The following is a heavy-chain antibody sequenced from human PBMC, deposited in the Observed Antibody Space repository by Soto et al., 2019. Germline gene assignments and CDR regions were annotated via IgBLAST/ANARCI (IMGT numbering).Heavy chain of an antibody. CDR2: IWYDGSNK. V-gene: IGHV3-33*01. CDR1: GFTFSSYG. Sequence: LRLSCAASGFTFSSYGMHWVRQAPGKGLEWVAVIWYDGSNKYYADSVKGRFTISRDNSKNTLYLQMNSLRAEDTAVYYCARGPRYYYYGMDVWGQGTTVTVSS. CDR3: ARGPRYYYYGMDV. J-gene: IGHJ6*02.